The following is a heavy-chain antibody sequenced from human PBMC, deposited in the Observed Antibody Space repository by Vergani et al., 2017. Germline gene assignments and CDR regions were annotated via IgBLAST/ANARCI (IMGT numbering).Heavy chain of an antibody. Sequence: QVQLVDSGGGVVQPGGSLRLSCAASGFTFSDYAMHWVRQAPGKGLEWVAFISYDGSNKYYADSVKGRFTISRDNSKNTLYLQMNSLRTEDTAVYYCARLSYDTTPYLQGGYDCWGQGTLVSVSS. V-gene: IGHV3-30*19. CDR3: ARLSYDTTPYLQGGYDC. CDR2: ISYDGSNK. CDR1: GFTFSDYA. J-gene: IGHJ4*02. D-gene: IGHD3-22*01.